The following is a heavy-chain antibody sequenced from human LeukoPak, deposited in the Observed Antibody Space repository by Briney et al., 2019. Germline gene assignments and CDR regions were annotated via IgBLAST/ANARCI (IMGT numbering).Heavy chain of an antibody. CDR3: ARDRGYSTFDY. CDR2: IKEDGSEI. D-gene: IGHD4-23*01. Sequence: GVSLRLSCAASAFTFSNYWMSWVRQAPGKGLEWVANIKEDGSEINYVDSVTGRFTISRDNAKNSLYLQMNSLRVDDTAVYYCARDRGYSTFDYWGQGTLVTVSS. V-gene: IGHV3-7*01. CDR1: AFTFSNYW. J-gene: IGHJ4*02.